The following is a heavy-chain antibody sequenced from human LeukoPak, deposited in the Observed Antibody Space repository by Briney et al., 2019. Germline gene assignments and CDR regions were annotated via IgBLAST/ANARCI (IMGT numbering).Heavy chain of an antibody. CDR1: GFTFDDYA. V-gene: IGHV3-43*02. CDR3: AKELSGSSGLDY. D-gene: IGHD1-26*01. CDR2: ISGDGGSK. J-gene: IGHJ4*02. Sequence: KAGGSLRLSCAASGFTFDDYAMHWVRRPPGKGLEWISLISGDGGSKHYADSVKGRFTISRENSKNSLHLQINSLRTEDTALYYCAKELSGSSGLDYWGQGTLVTVSS.